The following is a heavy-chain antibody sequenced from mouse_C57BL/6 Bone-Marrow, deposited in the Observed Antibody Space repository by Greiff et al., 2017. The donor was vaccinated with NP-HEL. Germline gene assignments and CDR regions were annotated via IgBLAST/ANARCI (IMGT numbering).Heavy chain of an antibody. J-gene: IGHJ4*01. CDR2: IYPGDGDT. CDR3: ARGDYGSSRFGYAMDY. Sequence: VQLQQSGAELVKPGASVKISCKASGYAFSSYWMNWVKERPGKGLEWIGQIYPGDGDTTYNGKFKGKATLTADKSSSTAYMQVSSLTSEDSAVYFCARGDYGSSRFGYAMDYWGQGTSGTVSS. V-gene: IGHV1-80*01. D-gene: IGHD1-1*01. CDR1: GYAFSSYW.